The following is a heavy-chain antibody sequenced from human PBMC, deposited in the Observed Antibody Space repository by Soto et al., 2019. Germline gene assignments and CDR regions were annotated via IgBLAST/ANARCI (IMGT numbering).Heavy chain of an antibody. Sequence: QVQLQESGPGLVKPSQTLSLTCTVSGGSISSGDYYWSWIRQHPGKGLEWIGYIYYSGSTYYNPSXNXRVXISVDTSKNQFSLKLSSVTAADTAVYYCARWWSGSRQGFDPWGQGTLVTVSS. CDR1: GGSISSGDYY. D-gene: IGHD3-3*01. CDR2: IYYSGST. J-gene: IGHJ5*02. V-gene: IGHV4-31*03. CDR3: ARWWSGSRQGFDP.